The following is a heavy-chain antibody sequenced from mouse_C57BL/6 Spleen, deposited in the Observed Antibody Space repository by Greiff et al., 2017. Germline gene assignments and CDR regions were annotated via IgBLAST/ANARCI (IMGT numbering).Heavy chain of an antibody. V-gene: IGHV5-17*01. CDR1: GFTFSDYG. D-gene: IGHD1-1*01. Sequence: EVKLMESGGGLVKPGGSLKLSCAASGFTFSDYGMHWVRQAPEKGLEWVAYISSGSSTIYYADTVKGRFTISRDNAKNNLFLQMTSLRSEDTAMYYCARESRGGDYWGQGTSVTVSS. CDR2: ISSGSSTI. CDR3: ARESRGGDY. J-gene: IGHJ4*01.